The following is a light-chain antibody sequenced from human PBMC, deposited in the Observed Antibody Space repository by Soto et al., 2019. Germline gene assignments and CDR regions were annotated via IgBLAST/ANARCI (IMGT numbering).Light chain of an antibody. CDR1: SSNIGARYD. CDR2: DNN. J-gene: IGLJ1*01. Sequence: QSVLTQPPSVSGAPGQRVTISCTGSSSNIGARYDVHWYQQLPGTAPKLLIYDNNNRPSGVPDRFSGSKSGTSASLAITGLQAEDEADYYCQSYDSGLSGYVFGTGTKVTVL. V-gene: IGLV1-40*01. CDR3: QSYDSGLSGYV.